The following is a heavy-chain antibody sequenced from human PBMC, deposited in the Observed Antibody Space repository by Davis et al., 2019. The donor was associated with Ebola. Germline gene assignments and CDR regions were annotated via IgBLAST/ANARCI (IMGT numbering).Heavy chain of an antibody. CDR3: ARDLRDPNYFDF. J-gene: IGHJ4*02. V-gene: IGHV3-74*01. CDR1: GFTFSNFW. CDR2: INNDGSIT. Sequence: GESLKISCAASGFTFSNFWMHWVRQAPGKGLVCVSRINNDGSITNYADSVKGRFTISRDNSKNTLFLQMNSLRAEDTAVYYCARDLRDPNYFDFWGQGTLVTVSS.